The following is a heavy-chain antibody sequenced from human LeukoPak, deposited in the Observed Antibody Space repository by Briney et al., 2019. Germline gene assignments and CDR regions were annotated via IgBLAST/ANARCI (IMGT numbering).Heavy chain of an antibody. CDR3: ARDHTGTSMRFAP. V-gene: IGHV1-2*02. CDR1: GYTFTGYY. D-gene: IGHD1-1*01. CDR2: INPNSGGT. J-gene: IGHJ5*02. Sequence: ASVKVSCKASGYTFTGYYTHWVGQAPGQGLEWMGWINPNSGGTNYAQEFQGRVTMTRDTSISTAYMELSRLRSDDTAVYYCARDHTGTSMRFAPWGQGTLVTVSS.